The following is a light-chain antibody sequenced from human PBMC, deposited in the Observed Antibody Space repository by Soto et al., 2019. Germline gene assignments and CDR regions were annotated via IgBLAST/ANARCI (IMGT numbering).Light chain of an antibody. CDR3: SSYTYSDTVI. CDR1: TKDVGGYNY. Sequence: QSALTQPASVSGSPGQSITISRTGTTKDVGGYNYVSWYQQHPGKAPRLLTYDVTKRPSGVSNRFSGSKSGNTASLTISGLQAGDEADYYCSSYTYSDTVIFGGGTKLTVL. V-gene: IGLV2-14*03. CDR2: DVT. J-gene: IGLJ2*01.